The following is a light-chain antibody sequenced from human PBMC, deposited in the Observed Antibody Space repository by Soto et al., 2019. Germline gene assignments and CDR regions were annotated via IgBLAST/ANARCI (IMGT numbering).Light chain of an antibody. CDR3: QTWGTGIRV. Sequence: QSVLTQSPSASASLGASVKLTCTLSSGHSSYAIAWHQQQPEKGPRYLMKLNSDGNHSKGDGIPDRFSGSSSGAERYLTISSLQSEDEADYYCQTWGTGIRVFGTGTKVTVL. CDR2: LNSDGNH. J-gene: IGLJ1*01. V-gene: IGLV4-69*01. CDR1: SGHSSYA.